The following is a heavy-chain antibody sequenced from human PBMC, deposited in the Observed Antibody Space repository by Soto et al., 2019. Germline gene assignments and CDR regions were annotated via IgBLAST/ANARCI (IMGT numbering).Heavy chain of an antibody. CDR1: GITFSSYA. V-gene: IGHV3-23*01. CDR2: ISGSGDST. J-gene: IGHJ4*02. Sequence: EVQLLESGGGLVQPGGSLRLSCAASGITFSSYAMNWVRQAPGKGLEWVSVISGSGDSTYYADSVKGRFTISRDNSKNPLYLQMTSLRAEDTAVYYCSLRGSGSYFRYWGQGTLVTVSS. D-gene: IGHD1-26*01. CDR3: SLRGSGSYFRY.